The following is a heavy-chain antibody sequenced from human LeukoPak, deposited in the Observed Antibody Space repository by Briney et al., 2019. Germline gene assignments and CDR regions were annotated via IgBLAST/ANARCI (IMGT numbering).Heavy chain of an antibody. V-gene: IGHV4-59*08. D-gene: IGHD2-2*01. CDR1: GGSISSYY. CDR2: IYYSGST. Sequence: PSETLSLTCTVSGGSISSYYWSWIRQPPGKGLEWIGYIYYSGSTNYNPSLKSRVTISVDTSKNQFSLKLSSVTAADTAVYYCARLAVVVPAAIDHNWFDPWGQGTLVTVSS. J-gene: IGHJ5*02. CDR3: ARLAVVVPAAIDHNWFDP.